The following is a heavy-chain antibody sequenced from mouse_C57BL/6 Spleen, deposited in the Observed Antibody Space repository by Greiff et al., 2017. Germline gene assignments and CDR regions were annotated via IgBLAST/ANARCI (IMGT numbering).Heavy chain of an antibody. CDR2: ISYDGSN. CDR3: ARWLLQAMDY. Sequence: VQLQQSGPGLVKPSQSLSLTCSVTGYSITSGYYWNWIRQFPGNKLEWMGYISYDGSNNYNPSLKNRISITRDTSKNQFFLKLNSVTTEDTATYYCARWLLQAMDYWGQGTSVTVSS. V-gene: IGHV3-6*01. CDR1: GYSITSGYY. J-gene: IGHJ4*01. D-gene: IGHD2-3*01.